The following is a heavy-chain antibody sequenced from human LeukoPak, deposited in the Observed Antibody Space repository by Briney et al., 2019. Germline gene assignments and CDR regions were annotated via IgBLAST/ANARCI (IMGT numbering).Heavy chain of an antibody. D-gene: IGHD3-10*01. CDR3: TTVVRDPATWWFGEHNY. CDR2: IKSKTDGGTT. J-gene: IGHJ4*02. V-gene: IGHV3-15*01. Sequence: PGGSLRLSCAASGFTFSNAWMSWVRQAPGKGLEWVGRIKSKTDGGTTDYAAPVKGRFTISRDDSKNTLYLQMNSLKTEDTAVYYCTTVVRDPATWWFGEHNYWGQGTLVTVSS. CDR1: GFTFSNAW.